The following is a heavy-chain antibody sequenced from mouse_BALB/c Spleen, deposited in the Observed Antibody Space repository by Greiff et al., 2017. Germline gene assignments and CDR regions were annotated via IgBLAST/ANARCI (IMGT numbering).Heavy chain of an antibody. Sequence: EVKLMESGGGLVQPGGSMKLSCVASGFTFSNYWMNWVRQSPEKGLEWVAEIRLKSNNYATHYAESVKGRFTISRDDSKSSVYLQMNNLRAEDTGIYYCTRGGSSDYWGQGTTLTVSS. CDR2: IRLKSNNYAT. D-gene: IGHD1-1*01. J-gene: IGHJ2*01. CDR3: TRGGSSDY. V-gene: IGHV6-6*02. CDR1: GFTFSNYW.